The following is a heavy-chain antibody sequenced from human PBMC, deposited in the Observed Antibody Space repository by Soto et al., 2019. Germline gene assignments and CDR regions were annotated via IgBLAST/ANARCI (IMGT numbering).Heavy chain of an antibody. D-gene: IGHD6-13*01. CDR3: ARGIWQQLEPAFDI. V-gene: IGHV5-51*01. CDR1: GYSFTSYW. Sequence: GESLKISCKGSGYSFTSYWIGWVRQMPGKGLEWKGIIYPGDSDTRNSPSFQGQVTISADKSISTAYLQWSSLKASENAMYYCARGIWQQLEPAFDIWGQGTMVTVSS. CDR2: IYPGDSDT. J-gene: IGHJ3*02.